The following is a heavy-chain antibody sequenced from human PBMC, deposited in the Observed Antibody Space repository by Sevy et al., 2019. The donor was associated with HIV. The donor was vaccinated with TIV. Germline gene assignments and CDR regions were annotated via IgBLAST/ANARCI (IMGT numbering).Heavy chain of an antibody. J-gene: IGHJ4*02. CDR3: AKGSTSSSAVGYFDY. CDR2: ISGNGGYT. Sequence: GGSLRLSCAASGFTFSSYAMSWVRQAPGKGLEWVSVISGNGGYTYYADSVKGRFTISRDTSKNTLYLQMNSLRAEDTAVYYCAKGSTSSSAVGYFDYWGQGTLVTVSS. D-gene: IGHD2-2*01. V-gene: IGHV3-23*01. CDR1: GFTFSSYA.